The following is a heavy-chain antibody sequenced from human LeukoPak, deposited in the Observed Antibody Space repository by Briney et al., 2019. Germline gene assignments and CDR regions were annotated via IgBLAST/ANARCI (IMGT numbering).Heavy chain of an antibody. V-gene: IGHV5-51*01. CDR3: AMRLGSAAAVRFDY. J-gene: IGHJ4*02. CDR1: GNSITSYW. Sequence: GESLKISCRVSGNSITSYWIGWVRQMPGKGLELMGIIYPGDSDTEYSPSFQGQVTISADKSITTAYLQWSTLKASDTAIYFCAMRLGSAAAVRFDYWGQGTLVTVSS. CDR2: IYPGDSDT. D-gene: IGHD6-13*01.